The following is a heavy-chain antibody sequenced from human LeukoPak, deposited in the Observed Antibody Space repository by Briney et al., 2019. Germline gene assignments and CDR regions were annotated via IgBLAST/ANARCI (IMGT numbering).Heavy chain of an antibody. CDR2: ININSGGS. CDR3: ARAGDVLLWFGEYPTGMDV. Sequence: AAVKVSCKASGYTFTGYYMHWVRQAPGQGLEWMGWININSGGSNYAQKFQGRVTMTRDTSISTAYMELSRLRSDDTAVYYCARAGDVLLWFGEYPTGMDVWGQGTTVTASS. CDR1: GYTFTGYY. D-gene: IGHD3-10*01. J-gene: IGHJ6*02. V-gene: IGHV1-2*02.